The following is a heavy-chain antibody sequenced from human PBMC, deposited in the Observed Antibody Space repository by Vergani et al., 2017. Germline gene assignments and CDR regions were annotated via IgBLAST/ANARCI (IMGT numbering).Heavy chain of an antibody. V-gene: IGHV3-23*01. CDR2: ISGSGGFT. Sequence: EVQLLESGGNLVQPGGSLRLSCAASGFTFTNFAMTWVRQAPGEGLEWVSDISGSGGFTYYADSVKGRFTISRDNSKNTMFLQMNNLRAEDTAVYYCAKDNVPGYYDSSGYCDYWGQGTLVTVSS. J-gene: IGHJ4*02. D-gene: IGHD3-22*01. CDR3: AKDNVPGYYDSSGYCDY. CDR1: GFTFTNFA.